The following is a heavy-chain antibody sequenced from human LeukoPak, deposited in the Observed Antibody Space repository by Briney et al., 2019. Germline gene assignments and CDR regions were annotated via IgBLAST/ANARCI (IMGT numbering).Heavy chain of an antibody. J-gene: IGHJ4*02. V-gene: IGHV4-39*07. Sequence: PSETLSLTCTVSGGSISSTTYYWGWIRQPPGKGLEWIGSMSYRGTTYYNPSLKSRVTISVDTSKNQFFLKLSSVTAADTAMYYCARVKYSYGYGEYYFDYWGQGTLVTVSS. CDR1: GGSISSTTYY. D-gene: IGHD5-18*01. CDR3: ARVKYSYGYGEYYFDY. CDR2: MSYRGTT.